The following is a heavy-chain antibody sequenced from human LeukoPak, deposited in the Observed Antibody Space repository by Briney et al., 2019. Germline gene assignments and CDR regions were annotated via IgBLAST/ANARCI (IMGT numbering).Heavy chain of an antibody. CDR1: GFTFSSYA. D-gene: IGHD2-15*01. J-gene: IGHJ5*02. CDR3: AKVLWDIVVVVAAQNWFDP. V-gene: IGHV3-23*01. CDR2: ISGSGGST. Sequence: GGSLRLSCAVSGFTFSSYAMSWVRQAPGKGLEWVSAISGSGGSTYYADSVKGRFTISRDNSKNTLYLQMNSLRAEDTAVYYCAKVLWDIVVVVAAQNWFDPWGQGTLVTVSS.